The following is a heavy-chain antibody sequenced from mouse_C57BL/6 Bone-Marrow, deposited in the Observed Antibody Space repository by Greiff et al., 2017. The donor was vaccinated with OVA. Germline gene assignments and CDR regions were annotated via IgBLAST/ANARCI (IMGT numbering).Heavy chain of an antibody. J-gene: IGHJ2*01. Sequence: EVKLMESGGGLVQPGGSMKLSCVASGFAFSNYWMNWVRQSPEKGLEWVAQIRLKSDNYATHYAESVKGRFTISRDDSKSSVYLQMNNLRAEDTGIYYCTAYYWGYWGQGTTLTVSS. CDR3: TAYYWGY. CDR2: IRLKSDNYAT. D-gene: IGHD2-10*01. CDR1: GFAFSNYW. V-gene: IGHV6-3*01.